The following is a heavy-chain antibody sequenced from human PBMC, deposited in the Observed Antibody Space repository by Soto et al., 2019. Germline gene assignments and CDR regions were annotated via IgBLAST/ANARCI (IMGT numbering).Heavy chain of an antibody. CDR1: GFTFSSYA. V-gene: IGHV3-23*01. D-gene: IGHD2-15*01. J-gene: IGHJ2*01. Sequence: EVQLLESGGGLVQPGGSLRLSCAASGFTFSSYAMSWVRQAPGKGLEWVSAISGSGGSTYYADSVKGRFTISRDNSKNTLYLKMNSLRAEDTAVYYCANLFGYCSGGSCYGWYFDLWGRGTLVTVSS. CDR2: ISGSGGST. CDR3: ANLFGYCSGGSCYGWYFDL.